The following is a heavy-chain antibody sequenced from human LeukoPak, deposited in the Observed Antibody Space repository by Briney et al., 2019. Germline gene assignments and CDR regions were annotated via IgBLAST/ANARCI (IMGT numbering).Heavy chain of an antibody. CDR3: ASVYDSSGYYPF. CDR1: GGSTSSSGYY. D-gene: IGHD3-22*01. CDR2: IYYSGST. V-gene: IGHV4-39*01. J-gene: IGHJ4*02. Sequence: SETLSLTCTVSGGSTSSSGYYWGWIRQPPGKGLEWIGSIYYSGSTYYNPSLKSRVTISVDTSKNQFSLKLSSVTAADTAVYYCASVYDSSGYYPFWGQGTLVTVSS.